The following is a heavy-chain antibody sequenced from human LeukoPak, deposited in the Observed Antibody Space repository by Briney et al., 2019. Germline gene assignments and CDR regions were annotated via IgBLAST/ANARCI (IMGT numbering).Heavy chain of an antibody. D-gene: IGHD3-10*01. J-gene: IGHJ4*02. CDR3: ARDRRYYGSGFFDY. Sequence: ASVKVSCKASGYTFNSYDINWMRQATGQGLEWMGWMNPNSGNTGYAQRFQGRVTMTRNTSISTAYMELSSLRSEDTAVYYCARDRRYYGSGFFDYWGQGTLVTVSS. V-gene: IGHV1-8*01. CDR2: MNPNSGNT. CDR1: GYTFNSYD.